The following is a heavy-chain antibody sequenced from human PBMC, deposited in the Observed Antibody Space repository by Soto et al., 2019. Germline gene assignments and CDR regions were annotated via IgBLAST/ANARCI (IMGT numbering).Heavy chain of an antibody. V-gene: IGHV3-9*01. CDR3: AKDSSASYYYYGMDV. CDR2: ISWNSDSI. CDR1: GFTFDDSA. D-gene: IGHD6-6*01. J-gene: IGHJ6*02. Sequence: GGSLRLSCAASGFTFDDSAMHWVRQAPGKGLEWVSGISWNSDSIGYAYYVTGRFTISRANAKNSLYLQMNSLRAEDTAMYYCAKDSSASYYYYGMDVWGQGTTVTVSS.